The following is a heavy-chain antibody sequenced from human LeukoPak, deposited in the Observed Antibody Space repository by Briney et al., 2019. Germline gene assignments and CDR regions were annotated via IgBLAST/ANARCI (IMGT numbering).Heavy chain of an antibody. CDR2: IYHSGST. CDR3: ARKQRWDACFDY. CDR1: GGSISSGGYS. V-gene: IGHV4-30-2*01. J-gene: IGHJ4*02. D-gene: IGHD1-26*01. Sequence: SQTLSLTCAVSGGSISSGGYSWSWIRQPPGKGLEWIGYIYHSGSTYYNPSLKSRVTISVDRSKNQFSLKLSSVTAADTAVYYCARKQRWDACFDYWGQGPLVTVSS.